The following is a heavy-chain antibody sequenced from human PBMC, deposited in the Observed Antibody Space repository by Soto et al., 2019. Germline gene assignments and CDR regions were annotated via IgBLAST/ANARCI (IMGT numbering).Heavy chain of an antibody. Sequence: SGESLRLSCSASGFTFSSYSMNWVRQAPGKGLEWVSSISSSSSYIYYADSVKGRFTISRDNAKNSLYLQMNSLRAEDTAVYYCARDNEARIAAAGSFWGQGTLVTVSS. V-gene: IGHV3-21*01. CDR1: GFTFSSYS. CDR3: ARDNEARIAAAGSF. D-gene: IGHD6-13*01. J-gene: IGHJ4*02. CDR2: ISSSSSYI.